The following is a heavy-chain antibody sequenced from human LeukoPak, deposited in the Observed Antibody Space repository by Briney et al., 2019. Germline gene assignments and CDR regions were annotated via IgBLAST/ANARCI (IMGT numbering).Heavy chain of an antibody. V-gene: IGHV3-48*03. Sequence: PGGSLRLSCAASGFTFSSYEMNWVRQAPGKGLEWVSYISSSGSTIYYADSVKGRFTISRDNAKNSLYLQMNSLRAEDTAVYYCAKGRGYYYYMDVWGKGTTVTVSS. J-gene: IGHJ6*03. CDR2: ISSSGSTI. CDR3: AKGRGYYYYMDV. CDR1: GFTFSSYE.